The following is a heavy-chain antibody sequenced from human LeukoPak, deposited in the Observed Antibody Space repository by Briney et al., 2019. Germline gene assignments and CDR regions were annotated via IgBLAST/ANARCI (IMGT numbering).Heavy chain of an antibody. CDR3: ARDAGNLGYCSGGSCDDAFDI. CDR1: GYTFTGYY. J-gene: IGHJ3*02. V-gene: IGHV1-2*02. Sequence: ASVKVSCKASGYTFTGYYMHWVRQAPGQGLEWMGWINPNSGGTNYAQKFQGRVTMTRDTSISTAYMELSRLRSDDTAVYYCARDAGNLGYCSGGSCDDAFDIWGQGTMVTVSS. D-gene: IGHD2-15*01. CDR2: INPNSGGT.